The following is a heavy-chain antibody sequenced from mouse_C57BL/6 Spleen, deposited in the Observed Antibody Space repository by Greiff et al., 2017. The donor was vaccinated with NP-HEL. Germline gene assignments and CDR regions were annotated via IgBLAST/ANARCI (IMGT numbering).Heavy chain of an antibody. CDR2: ISYDGSN. Sequence: EVQLQESGPGLVKPSQSLSLTCSVTGYSITSGYYWNWIRQFPGNKLEWMGYISYDGSNNYNPSLKNRISITRDTSKNQFFLKLNSVTTEDTATYYCARDMGRDWWYFDVWGTGTTVTVSS. CDR1: GYSITSGYY. V-gene: IGHV3-6*01. D-gene: IGHD4-1*01. CDR3: ARDMGRDWWYFDV. J-gene: IGHJ1*03.